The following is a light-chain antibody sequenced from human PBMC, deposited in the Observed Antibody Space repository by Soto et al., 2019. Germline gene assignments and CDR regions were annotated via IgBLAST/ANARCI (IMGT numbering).Light chain of an antibody. J-gene: IGLJ2*01. V-gene: IGLV6-57*04. CDR3: QSYDSSNVV. CDR1: SGSIASNY. CDR2: EDN. Sequence: NFMLTQPHSVSESPGKTVTISCTRSSGSIASNYVQWYQQRPGSAPTTVIYEDNQRPSGVPDRFSGSIDSSSNSASLTISGLKTEDEADYYCQSYDSSNVVFGGGTKLIV.